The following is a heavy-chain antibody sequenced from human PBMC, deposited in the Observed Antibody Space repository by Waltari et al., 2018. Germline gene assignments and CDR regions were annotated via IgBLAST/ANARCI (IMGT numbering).Heavy chain of an antibody. V-gene: IGHV3-23*01. J-gene: IGHJ6*02. Sequence: EVQLLESGGGLVQPGGSLRLSCAASGFTFRSYAMSWVRQAPGKGMEWVSAISGSGGSTYYAESVEGRFTISRDNSKNTLYLQMNSLRAEDTAVYYCASYDYYYYYGMDVWGQGTTVTVSS. CDR3: ASYDYYYYYGMDV. CDR1: GFTFRSYA. CDR2: ISGSGGST.